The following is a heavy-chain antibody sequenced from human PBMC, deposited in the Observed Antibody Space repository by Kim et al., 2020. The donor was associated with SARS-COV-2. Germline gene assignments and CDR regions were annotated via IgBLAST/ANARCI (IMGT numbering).Heavy chain of an antibody. V-gene: IGHV3-21*01. Sequence: GGSLRLSCAASGFTFSSYSMNWVRQAPGKGLEWVSSISSSSSYIYYADSVKGRFTISRDNAKNSLFLQLNSLRAEDTAVYYCAREDWSGGVPPFDPWGQGTLVTVSS. CDR2: ISSSSSYI. D-gene: IGHD3-16*01. J-gene: IGHJ5*02. CDR3: AREDWSGGVPPFDP. CDR1: GFTFSSYS.